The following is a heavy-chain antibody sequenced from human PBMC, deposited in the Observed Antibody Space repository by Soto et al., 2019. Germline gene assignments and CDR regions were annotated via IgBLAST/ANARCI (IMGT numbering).Heavy chain of an antibody. CDR1: GGSISSKW. J-gene: IGHJ4*02. Sequence: SETLSLTCAVSGGSISSKWWSWVRQPPGKGLEWIGEIHHSGSTNYNPSLKSRVTISVDKSKNQFSLNLSSVTAADTAVFYCAREGDSRYSIGYWGQGTLVTVSS. CDR2: IHHSGST. D-gene: IGHD5-12*01. CDR3: AREGDSRYSIGY. V-gene: IGHV4-4*02.